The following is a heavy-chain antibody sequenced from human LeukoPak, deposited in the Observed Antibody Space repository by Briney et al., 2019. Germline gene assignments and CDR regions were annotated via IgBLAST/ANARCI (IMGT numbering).Heavy chain of an antibody. D-gene: IGHD4-17*01. CDR1: GVTLSDHH. CDR2: SRNKAHSYTT. V-gene: IGHV3-72*01. Sequence: GGSLRLSCAASGVTLSDHHMDWVRQPPGKGLEWIGRSRNKAHSYTTEYAASVKGRFAISRDDSNSSLYLQMNSLNSEDTAVYYCARVRYGGYDFDQWGQGTLVTVSS. J-gene: IGHJ4*02. CDR3: ARVRYGGYDFDQ.